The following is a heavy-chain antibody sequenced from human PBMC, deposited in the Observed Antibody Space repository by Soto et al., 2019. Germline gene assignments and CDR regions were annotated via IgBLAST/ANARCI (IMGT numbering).Heavy chain of an antibody. D-gene: IGHD2-21*01. CDR1: GFTFSHFD. Sequence: GGSLRPSCAASGFTFSHFDMSWVRQAQGKGLEWISYITSSGGTTYYADSVKGRFTISRDNTKNSLYLQMNSLRAEDTAVYYCAKGHVFVAPQNGRSFDSWGQGSLVTVSS. CDR2: ITSSGGTT. J-gene: IGHJ4*02. CDR3: AKGHVFVAPQNGRSFDS. V-gene: IGHV3-48*03.